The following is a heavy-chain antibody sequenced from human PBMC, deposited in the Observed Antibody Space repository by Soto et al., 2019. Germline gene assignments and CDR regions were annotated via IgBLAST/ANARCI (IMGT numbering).Heavy chain of an antibody. CDR2: INSKTDGGTT. Sequence: AGTLTLSCAASGFSFITAWLYWVRQGQGKGLEWIGRINSKTDGGTTDYSAPVKDRLIITRDDTTKTLYLQVISLTTADTAVYYCTTDPYGSAVHPRSFDYWGPGALVTVSS. D-gene: IGHD3-10*01. CDR3: TTDPYGSAVHPRSFDY. J-gene: IGHJ4*02. CDR1: GFSFITAW. V-gene: IGHV3-15*01.